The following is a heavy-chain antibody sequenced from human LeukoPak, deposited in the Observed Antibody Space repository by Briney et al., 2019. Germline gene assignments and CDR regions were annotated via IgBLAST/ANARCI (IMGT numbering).Heavy chain of an antibody. D-gene: IGHD6-19*01. CDR2: IYYSGST. Sequence: SETLSLTCTVSGGSISSYYWSWIQQPPGKGLEWIGYIYYSGSTNYNPSLKSRVTISVDTSKNQFSLKLSSVTAADTAVYYCARGGPIDSSVGYWGQGTLVTVSS. CDR3: ARGGPIDSSVGY. V-gene: IGHV4-59*01. CDR1: GGSISSYY. J-gene: IGHJ4*02.